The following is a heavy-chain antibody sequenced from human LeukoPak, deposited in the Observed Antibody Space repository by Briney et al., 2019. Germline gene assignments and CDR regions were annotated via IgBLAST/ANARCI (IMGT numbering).Heavy chain of an antibody. Sequence: PSETLSLTCTVSGGSISSYYWSWIRQPPGKGLEWIGSIYYSGSTYYNPSLKSRVTISVDTSKNQFSLKLSSVTAADTAVYYCATGVEEAFDIWGQGTMVTVSS. D-gene: IGHD3-10*01. CDR2: IYYSGST. CDR3: ATGVEEAFDI. CDR1: GGSISSYY. V-gene: IGHV4-59*12. J-gene: IGHJ3*02.